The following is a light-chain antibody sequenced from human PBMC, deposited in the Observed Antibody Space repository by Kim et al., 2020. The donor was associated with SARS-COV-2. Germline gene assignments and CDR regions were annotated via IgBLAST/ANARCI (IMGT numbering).Light chain of an antibody. CDR2: LGS. CDR3: MQALQTLT. Sequence: DIVMTQSPLSLPVTPGEPASISCRSSQSLLHSNGYNYLDWYLQKPGQSPQLLIYLGSNRASGVPDRFSGSGSGTDFTLKISGVEAEDVGVYCCMQALQTLTFGGGTKVDIQ. CDR1: QSLLHSNGYNY. V-gene: IGKV2-28*01. J-gene: IGKJ4*01.